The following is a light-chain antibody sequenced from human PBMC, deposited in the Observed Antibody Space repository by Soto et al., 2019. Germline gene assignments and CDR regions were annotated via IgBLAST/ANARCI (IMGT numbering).Light chain of an antibody. CDR1: QSIGSL. Sequence: EVVMTQSPATLSVSPGEGATLSCRASQSIGSLLAWYQQRPGQAPRLLIYRASTRATGVPARFSGSGSGTECTLAIYSLQSEDLAVYYCQQYNNWPITFGGGTKVEIK. CDR2: RAS. J-gene: IGKJ4*01. V-gene: IGKV3-15*01. CDR3: QQYNNWPIT.